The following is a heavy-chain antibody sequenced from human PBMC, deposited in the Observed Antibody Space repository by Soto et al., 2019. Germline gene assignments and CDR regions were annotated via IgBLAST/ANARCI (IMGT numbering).Heavy chain of an antibody. CDR2: ISWNSGSI. CDR1: GFTFDDYA. CDR3: AKATYGDYGVNWFDP. V-gene: IGHV3-9*01. Sequence: EVQLVESGGGLVQPGRSLRLSCAASGFTFDDYAMHWVRQAPGKGLEWVSGISWNSGSIGYADSVKGRFTISRDNAKNSLYLQMNSLRAEDTALYYCAKATYGDYGVNWFDPWGQGTLVTVSS. D-gene: IGHD4-17*01. J-gene: IGHJ5*02.